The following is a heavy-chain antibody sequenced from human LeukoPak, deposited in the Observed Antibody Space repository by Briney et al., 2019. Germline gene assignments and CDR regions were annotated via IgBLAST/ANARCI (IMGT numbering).Heavy chain of an antibody. J-gene: IGHJ6*02. Sequence: GGSLRLSCAASGFTFSSYAMHWVRQAPGKGLEWVAVISYDGSNKYYADSVKGRFTISRDNSKNTLYLQMNSPRAEDTAVYYCARDLLNSGSYYNVPYYCYGMDVWGQGTTVTVSS. CDR2: ISYDGSNK. CDR1: GFTFSSYA. V-gene: IGHV3-30*04. D-gene: IGHD3-10*01. CDR3: ARDLLNSGSYYNVPYYCYGMDV.